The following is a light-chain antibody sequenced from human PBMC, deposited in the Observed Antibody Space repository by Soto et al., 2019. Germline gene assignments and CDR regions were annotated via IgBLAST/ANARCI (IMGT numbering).Light chain of an antibody. Sequence: DIQMTQSPSTLSGSVGDRSTITCRASQTISSWLAWYQQKPGKAPKLLIYKASTLKSGVPSRFSGSGSGTEFTLTISSLQPDDFATYYCQHYNSYSEAVGQGTKVDIK. CDR3: QHYNSYSEA. J-gene: IGKJ1*01. V-gene: IGKV1-5*03. CDR2: KAS. CDR1: QTISSW.